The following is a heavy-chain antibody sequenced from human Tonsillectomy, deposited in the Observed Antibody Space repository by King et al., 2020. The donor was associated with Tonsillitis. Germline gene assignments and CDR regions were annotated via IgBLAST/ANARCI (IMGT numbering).Heavy chain of an antibody. Sequence: VQLVQSGGGLVKPGGSLRLSCAASGFTFSNAWMSWVRQAPGKGLEWVGRIKSKTDGGTTDYAAPVKGRFTISRDDSKNTLYLQMNSLKTEDTAVYYCTTDPLVTGYGMDVWGQGTTVTVSS. J-gene: IGHJ6*02. CDR2: IKSKTDGGTT. CDR3: TTDPLVTGYGMDV. D-gene: IGHD2-21*02. CDR1: GFTFSNAW. V-gene: IGHV3-15*01.